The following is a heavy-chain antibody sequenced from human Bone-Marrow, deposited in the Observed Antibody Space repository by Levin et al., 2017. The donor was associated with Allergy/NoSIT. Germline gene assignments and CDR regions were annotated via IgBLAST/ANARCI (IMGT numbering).Heavy chain of an antibody. CDR2: IYPGDSDT. CDR1: GYSFTSYW. V-gene: IGHV5-51*01. J-gene: IGHJ4*02. CDR3: ARLGDSYNHDY. D-gene: IGHD5-24*01. Sequence: KVSCKGSGYSFTSYWIGWVRQLPGKGLEWMGIIYPGDSDTTYSPSFQGQATIPADKSISTAYLQWRSLKASDTAIYYCARLGDSYNHDYWGQGTLVTVSS.